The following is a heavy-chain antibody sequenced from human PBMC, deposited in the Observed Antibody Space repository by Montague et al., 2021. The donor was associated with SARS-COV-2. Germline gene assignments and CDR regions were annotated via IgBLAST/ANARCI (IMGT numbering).Heavy chain of an antibody. CDR3: ARARYYYDSSGYYPAY. V-gene: IGHV1-8*01. CDR2: MNPNSGNT. D-gene: IGHD3-22*01. J-gene: IGHJ4*02. Sequence: SVKASCKASGYTFTSYDINWVRQATGQGLEWMGWMNPNSGNTGYAQKFQGRVTMTRNTSISTAYMELSSLRSEDTAVYYCARARYYYDSSGYYPAYWGQGTLVTVSS. CDR1: GYTFTSYD.